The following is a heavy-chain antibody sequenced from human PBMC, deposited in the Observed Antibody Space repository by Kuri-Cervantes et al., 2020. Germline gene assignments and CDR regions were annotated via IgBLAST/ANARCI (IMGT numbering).Heavy chain of an antibody. D-gene: IGHD4-23*01. CDR1: GGSFSSYY. CDR3: ATSTVVTGNWFDP. CDR2: IYYSGST. J-gene: IGHJ5*02. V-gene: IGHV4-39*07. Sequence: SETLSLTCAVYGGSFSSYYWGWIRQPPGKGLEWIGSIYYSGSTYYNPSLKSRVTISVDTSKNQFSLKLSSVTATDTAVYYCATSTVVTGNWFDPWGQGTLVTVSS.